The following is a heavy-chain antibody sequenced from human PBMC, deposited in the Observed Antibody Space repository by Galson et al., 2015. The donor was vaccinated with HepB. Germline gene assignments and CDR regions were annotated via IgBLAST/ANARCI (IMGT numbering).Heavy chain of an antibody. CDR2: FSPVFGTA. Sequence: SVKVSCKASGGTSDTNAISWVRQAPGQGLEWMGSFSPVFGTANYADKFQGRLTITADRSTSAGYMELSSLRSDDTAVYYCATRAFCGGDCHALGSWGQGTLLIVSS. CDR1: GGTSDTNA. V-gene: IGHV1-69*06. CDR3: ATRAFCGGDCHALGS. D-gene: IGHD2-21*02. J-gene: IGHJ4*02.